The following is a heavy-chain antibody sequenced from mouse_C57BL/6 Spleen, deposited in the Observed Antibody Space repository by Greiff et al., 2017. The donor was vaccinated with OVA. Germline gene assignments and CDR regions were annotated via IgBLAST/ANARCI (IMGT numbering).Heavy chain of an antibody. V-gene: IGHV1-26*01. Sequence: EVQLQQSGPELVKPGASVKISCKASGYTFTDYYMNWVKQSHGKSLEWIGDINPNNGGTSYNQKFKGKATLTVDKSSSTAYMELRSLTSEDSAVYYCARSAQATVFDYWGQGTTLTVSS. CDR2: INPNNGGT. CDR1: GYTFTDYY. CDR3: ARSAQATVFDY. J-gene: IGHJ2*01. D-gene: IGHD3-2*02.